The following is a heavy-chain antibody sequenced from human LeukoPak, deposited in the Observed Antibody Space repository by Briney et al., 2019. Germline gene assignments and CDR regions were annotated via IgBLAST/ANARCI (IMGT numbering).Heavy chain of an antibody. J-gene: IGHJ4*02. CDR2: ISTSGSVK. CDR3: ARVSGSYCVDYFGY. CDR1: GFIFSDYY. V-gene: IGHV3-11*04. Sequence: PGGSLRLSCAASGFIFSDYYMSWIRQAPGKGLEWVSYISTSGSVKYYADSMKGRFTISRDNAKNSLYGQMNSLRAEDTAVYYCARVSGSYCVDYFGYWGQGTLVTVSS. D-gene: IGHD1-26*01.